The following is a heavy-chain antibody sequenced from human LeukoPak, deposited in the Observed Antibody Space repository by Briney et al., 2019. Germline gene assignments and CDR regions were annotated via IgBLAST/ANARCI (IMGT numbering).Heavy chain of an antibody. Sequence: ASVKVSCKASGYTFTSYDINWVRQATGQGLEWMGWMNPNSGNTGYAQKFQGRVTMTRNTSISTAYMELSSLRSEDTAVYYCARGRYSYGKDYYYYMDVWGKGTTVTVSS. D-gene: IGHD5-18*01. CDR3: ARGRYSYGKDYYYYMDV. J-gene: IGHJ6*03. CDR2: MNPNSGNT. CDR1: GYTFTSYD. V-gene: IGHV1-8*01.